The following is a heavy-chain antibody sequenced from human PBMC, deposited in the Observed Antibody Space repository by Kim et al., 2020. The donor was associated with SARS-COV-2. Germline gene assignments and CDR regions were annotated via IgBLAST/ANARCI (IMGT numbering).Heavy chain of an antibody. D-gene: IGHD3-10*02. CDR3: AREVVRGELDY. J-gene: IGHJ4*02. Sequence: GGSLRLSCAASGFTFSAYGMHWVRQAPGKGLEWIAFMSYNGDKKYYGDPVKGRFTISRDSSKNTLSLQMNSLRTDDTALYYCAREVVRGELDYWGQGTLV. CDR2: MSYNGDKK. V-gene: IGHV3-33*05. CDR1: GFTFSAYG.